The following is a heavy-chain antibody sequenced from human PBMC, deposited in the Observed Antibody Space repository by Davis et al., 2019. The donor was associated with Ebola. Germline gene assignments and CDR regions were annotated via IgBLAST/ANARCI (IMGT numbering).Heavy chain of an antibody. CDR2: IYYSGST. J-gene: IGHJ4*02. V-gene: IGHV4-39*07. CDR1: GGSISSSSYY. Sequence: PSETLSLTCTVSGGSISSSSYYWGWIRQPPGKGLEWIGSIYYSGSTYYNPSLKSRVTISVDTSKNQFSLKLSSVTAADTAVYYCARGGWSGYYWGQGTLVTVSS. CDR3: ARGGWSGYY. D-gene: IGHD3-3*01.